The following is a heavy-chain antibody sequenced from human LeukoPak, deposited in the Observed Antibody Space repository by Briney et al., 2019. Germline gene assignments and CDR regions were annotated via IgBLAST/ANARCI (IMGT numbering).Heavy chain of an antibody. D-gene: IGHD6-6*01. CDR3: AREWRIAAPYYYYYYMDV. V-gene: IGHV3-30-3*01. Sequence: PGRSLRLSCAASGFTFSSYTMHWARLAPGKGLEWVAVISNDGSNKYYADSVKGRFTISRDNSKNTLYLQMNSLRAEDTAVYYCAREWRIAAPYYYYYYMDVWGKGTTVTVSS. J-gene: IGHJ6*03. CDR2: ISNDGSNK. CDR1: GFTFSSYT.